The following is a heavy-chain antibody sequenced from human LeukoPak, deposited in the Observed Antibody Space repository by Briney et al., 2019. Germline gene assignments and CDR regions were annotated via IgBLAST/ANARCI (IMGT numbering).Heavy chain of an antibody. CDR1: GFTFSSYW. CDR2: INSDGSST. CDR3: ARIGGAAAGHFDY. J-gene: IGHJ4*02. V-gene: IGHV3-74*01. Sequence: TGGSLRLSCAPSGFTFSSYWMHWVRQAPGKGLVWVSRINSDGSSTSYADSVKGRFTISRDNSKNTLYLQVNSLRAEDTAVYYCARIGGAAAGHFDYWGQGTLVTVSS. D-gene: IGHD6-13*01.